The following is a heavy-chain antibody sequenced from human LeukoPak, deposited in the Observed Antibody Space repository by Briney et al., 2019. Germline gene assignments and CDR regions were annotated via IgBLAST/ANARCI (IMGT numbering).Heavy chain of an antibody. Sequence: GASVKVSCKVSGYTLTELSMHWVRQAPGQGLEWMGGIIPIFGTANYAQKFQGRVTITADESTSTAYMELSSLRSEDTAVYYCARDLAGRWNAFDYWGQGTLVTVSS. CDR2: IIPIFGTA. CDR1: GYTLTELS. V-gene: IGHV1-69*13. D-gene: IGHD1-1*01. CDR3: ARDLAGRWNAFDY. J-gene: IGHJ4*02.